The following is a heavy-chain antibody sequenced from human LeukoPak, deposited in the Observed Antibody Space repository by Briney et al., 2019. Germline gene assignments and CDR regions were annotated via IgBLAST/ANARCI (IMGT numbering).Heavy chain of an antibody. V-gene: IGHV1-46*01. J-gene: IGHJ3*02. D-gene: IGHD4-17*01. CDR3: ARDLWVTTVTTDAFDI. Sequence: ASVKVSCKASGYTFTSYYMHWVRQAPGQGLEWMGIINPSGGSTSYAQKFQGRVTMTRNTSTSTVYMELSSLRSEDTAVYYCARDLWVTTVTTDAFDIWGQGTMVTVSS. CDR1: GYTFTSYY. CDR2: INPSGGST.